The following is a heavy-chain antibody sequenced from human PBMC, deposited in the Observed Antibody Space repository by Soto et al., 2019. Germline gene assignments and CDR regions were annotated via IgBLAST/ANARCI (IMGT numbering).Heavy chain of an antibody. CDR1: GFTFSSYA. J-gene: IGHJ5*02. CDR3: ARDLFSLGWLALGAPCVA. V-gene: IGHV3-23*01. Sequence: EVHLLESGGNVVQPGGSLRLSCAASGFTFSSYAMNWVRQAPGKGLEWVSSISANGRNTYYADSVKGRFTISRDRSKNRLYLQLNSLRVEDTAIYYCARDLFSLGWLALGAPCVAWCQGTLVTVSS. D-gene: IGHD5-18*01. CDR2: ISANGRNT.